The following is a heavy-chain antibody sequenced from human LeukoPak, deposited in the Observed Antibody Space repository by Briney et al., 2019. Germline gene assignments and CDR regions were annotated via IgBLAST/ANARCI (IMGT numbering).Heavy chain of an antibody. CDR1: GGSISSSNW. CDR3: ASLSETYYYDSSGYYDY. Sequence: PSETLSLTCAVSGGSISSSNWWSWVRQPPGKGLEWIGEIYHSGSTNYNPSLKSRVTISVDKSKNQFSLKLSSVTAADTAVYYCASLSETYYYDSSGYYDYWGQGTLGTVSS. CDR2: IYHSGST. D-gene: IGHD3-22*01. J-gene: IGHJ4*02. V-gene: IGHV4-4*02.